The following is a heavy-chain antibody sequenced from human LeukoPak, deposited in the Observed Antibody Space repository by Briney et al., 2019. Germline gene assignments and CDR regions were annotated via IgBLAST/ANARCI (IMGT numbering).Heavy chain of an antibody. CDR3: ARADYGSIHFDY. CDR2: ISAYNGNT. CDR1: GYTFISYG. J-gene: IGHJ4*02. Sequence: ASVKVSCKASGYTFISYGISWVRQAPGQGLEWMGWISAYNGNTNYAQKLQGRVTMTTHTSTSTAYMELRSLRSDDTAVYYCARADYGSIHFDYWGQGTLVTVSS. D-gene: IGHD3-10*01. V-gene: IGHV1-18*01.